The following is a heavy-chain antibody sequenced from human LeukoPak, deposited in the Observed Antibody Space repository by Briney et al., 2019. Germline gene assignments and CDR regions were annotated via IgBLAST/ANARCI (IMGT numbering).Heavy chain of an antibody. V-gene: IGHV3-74*01. CDR2: IRSDGSTT. CDR1: GFAFSTYW. D-gene: IGHD5-12*01. CDR3: ARDRGYTQDY. J-gene: IGHJ4*02. Sequence: GGSLRLSCAASGFAFSTYWMHWVRQAPGKRLVWVSHIRSDGSTTTYADSVKGRFTISRDNAKNTLYLQMNSLRAEDTAVYCCARDRGYTQDYWGQGTLVTVSS.